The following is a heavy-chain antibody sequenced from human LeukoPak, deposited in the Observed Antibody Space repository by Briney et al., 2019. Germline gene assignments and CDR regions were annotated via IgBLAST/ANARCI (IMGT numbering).Heavy chain of an antibody. Sequence: GGSLRLSCAASGFTFSTFAMSWVRQDPGRGLEWVSSITGAGSTTYYPESVKGRFTISRDNSKNTLYLQMNSLRVEDTAVYFCVKDRNYFEALQRSYWGQGTLVTVSS. D-gene: IGHD1-7*01. CDR3: VKDRNYFEALQRSY. CDR2: ITGAGSTT. CDR1: GFTFSTFA. J-gene: IGHJ4*02. V-gene: IGHV3-23*01.